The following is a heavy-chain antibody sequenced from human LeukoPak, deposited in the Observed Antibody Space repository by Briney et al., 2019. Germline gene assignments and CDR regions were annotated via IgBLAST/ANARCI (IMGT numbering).Heavy chain of an antibody. CDR1: GYSISSGYY. Sequence: SETLSLTCSVSGYSISSGYYWGWIRQPPGKGLEWIGSIYDSETTYYNPSLKSRVTISVDTSKNQFSLKLSFVTAADTAVYYCARVLYYWGQGTLVTVSS. J-gene: IGHJ4*02. CDR3: ARVLYY. V-gene: IGHV4-38-2*02. CDR2: IYDSETT.